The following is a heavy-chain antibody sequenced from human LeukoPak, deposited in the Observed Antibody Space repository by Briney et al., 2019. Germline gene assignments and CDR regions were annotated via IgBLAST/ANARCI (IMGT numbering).Heavy chain of an antibody. D-gene: IGHD6-6*01. V-gene: IGHV3-23*01. CDR3: AKKGSSSFYFDY. CDR1: GFTFSSSA. Sequence: GGSLRLSCAASGFTFSSSAMTWVRQAPGKGLEWVSSLTGGSDNSEHADSVKGRFSISRDNSKNTLYLQMNSLTAEDTAVYYCAKKGSSSFYFDYWGQGTLVTVSS. J-gene: IGHJ4*02. CDR2: LTGGSDNS.